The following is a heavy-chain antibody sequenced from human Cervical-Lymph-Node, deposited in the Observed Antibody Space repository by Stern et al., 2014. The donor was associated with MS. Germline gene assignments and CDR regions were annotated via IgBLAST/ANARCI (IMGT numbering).Heavy chain of an antibody. CDR3: MGVGVAMDV. CDR1: GFSFSSLG. Sequence: VQLVESGGGVVQPGRSLRLSCAASGFSFSSLGMHWVRQAPGKGLEWVAVISFVESNKTYGDAEKGRFSFSSDKSNNTMYLQMNSCTPEDTALYCGMGVGVAMDVWGQGTTVIVS. CDR2: ISFVESNK. V-gene: IGHV3-30*03. J-gene: IGHJ6*02.